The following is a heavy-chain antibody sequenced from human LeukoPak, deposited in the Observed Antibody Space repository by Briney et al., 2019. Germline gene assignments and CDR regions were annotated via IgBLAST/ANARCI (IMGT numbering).Heavy chain of an antibody. J-gene: IGHJ3*02. D-gene: IGHD7-27*01. Sequence: GGSLRLSCAASGFTFSNYGMHWVRQAPGKGLEWVAFIRYDGSNKYYTDSVKGRFTISRHNSKNTLYLQMNSLRAEDTAIYYCARSGAFILGRAFDIWGQGTMVTVSS. V-gene: IGHV3-30*02. CDR1: GFTFSNYG. CDR3: ARSGAFILGRAFDI. CDR2: IRYDGSNK.